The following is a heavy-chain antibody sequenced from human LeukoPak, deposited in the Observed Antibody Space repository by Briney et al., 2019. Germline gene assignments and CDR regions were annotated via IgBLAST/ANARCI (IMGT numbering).Heavy chain of an antibody. D-gene: IGHD3-22*01. J-gene: IGHJ5*02. CDR2: IYYSGST. CDR3: ARFSYYDSSGYYPRWFDP. Sequence: SETLSLTCTASGGSISSYYWSWIRQPPGKGLEWIGYIYYSGSTNYNPSLKSRVTISVDTSKNQFSLKLSSVTAADTAVYYCARFSYYDSSGYYPRWFDPWGQGTLVTVSS. V-gene: IGHV4-59*01. CDR1: GGSISSYY.